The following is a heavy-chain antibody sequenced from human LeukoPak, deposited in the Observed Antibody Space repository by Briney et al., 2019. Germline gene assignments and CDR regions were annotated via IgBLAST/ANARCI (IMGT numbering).Heavy chain of an antibody. V-gene: IGHV3-23*01. J-gene: IGHJ4*02. CDR3: AKDENDFTSGNPTYFGY. Sequence: PGGSLRVSCSASGFSFWMYAMSWVRQAPGKGLEWVSAISGSGVDTYYADAVQGRFSISRDNSKNTMYLQMRSLRAEDTAVYFCAKDENDFTSGNPTYFGYWGQGVLVTVSS. D-gene: IGHD3-3*01. CDR2: ISGSGVDT. CDR1: GFSFWMYA.